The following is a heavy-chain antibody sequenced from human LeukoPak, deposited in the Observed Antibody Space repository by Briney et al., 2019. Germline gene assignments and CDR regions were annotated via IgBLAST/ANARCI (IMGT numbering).Heavy chain of an antibody. CDR1: GFTFSSYG. Sequence: GGSLRLSCAASGFTFSSYGMHWVRQAPGKGLEWVAFIRYDGSNKYYADSVKGRFTISRDNSKNTLYLQMNSLRAEDTAVYYCAKDSVPLLVVVPAAIRAFDYWGQGTLVTVSS. CDR2: IRYDGSNK. CDR3: AKDSVPLLVVVPAAIRAFDY. V-gene: IGHV3-30*02. J-gene: IGHJ4*02. D-gene: IGHD2-2*02.